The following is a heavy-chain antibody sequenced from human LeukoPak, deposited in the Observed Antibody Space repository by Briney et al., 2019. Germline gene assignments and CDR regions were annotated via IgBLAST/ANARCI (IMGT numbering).Heavy chain of an antibody. CDR3: TRDGGLLPDN. CDR1: GFPFSTYS. J-gene: IGHJ4*02. V-gene: IGHV3-74*01. D-gene: IGHD2-21*02. Sequence: EGSLRLSCAASGFPFSTYSMHWVRQPPGKGLMWVSRISTDGSSRAYADSVQGRFIISRDYAKNTLSLQMNSPTTEDTAVYYCTRDGGLLPDNWGKGTLVTVSS. CDR2: ISTDGSSR.